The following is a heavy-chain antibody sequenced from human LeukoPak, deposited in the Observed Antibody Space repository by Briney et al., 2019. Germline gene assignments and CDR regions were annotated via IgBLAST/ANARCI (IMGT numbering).Heavy chain of an antibody. CDR3: ARDALDYGDYPSLYYFDY. Sequence: PGGSLRLSCAVSGFSFSDFFMDWVRQAPGKGLEWMGRSRNKENNYAAEYAASVKGRFTISRDDSKDSLYLQLSSLKTEDTAVYYCARDALDYGDYPSLYYFDYWGQGTLVTVSS. CDR2: SRNKENNYAA. V-gene: IGHV3-72*01. CDR1: GFSFSDFF. J-gene: IGHJ4*02. D-gene: IGHD4-17*01.